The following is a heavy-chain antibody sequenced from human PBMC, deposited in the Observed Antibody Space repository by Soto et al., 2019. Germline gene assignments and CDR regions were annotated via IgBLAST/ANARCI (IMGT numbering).Heavy chain of an antibody. CDR3: VRQSSLLDY. CDR1: GFTFSTYA. J-gene: IGHJ4*02. Sequence: EVQLLESGGGLIQPGGSLRLSCAASGFTFSTYAMSWVRQAPGKGLEWVSSISGSGRSTYYTDSVKGRFTISRDNSKNTLFLQMNSLRAEDTAIYYCVRQSSLLDYWGQGTLVTGSS. V-gene: IGHV3-23*01. D-gene: IGHD6-6*01. CDR2: ISGSGRST.